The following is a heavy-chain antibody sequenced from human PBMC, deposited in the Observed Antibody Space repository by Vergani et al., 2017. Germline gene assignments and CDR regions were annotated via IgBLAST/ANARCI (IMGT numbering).Heavy chain of an antibody. CDR2: IYPGDSDT. J-gene: IGHJ4*02. Sequence: EVQLVQSGAEVKKPGESLQISCKGSGYIFTSYWIGWVRQMPGEGLEWTGIIYPGDSDTRYSPSFQGQVTFAADKSISTDYLQWSILKASDTAMYYCAGLYESSGYYDFDYWGQGTLVTVSS. D-gene: IGHD3-22*01. CDR3: AGLYESSGYYDFDY. CDR1: GYIFTSYW. V-gene: IGHV5-51*01.